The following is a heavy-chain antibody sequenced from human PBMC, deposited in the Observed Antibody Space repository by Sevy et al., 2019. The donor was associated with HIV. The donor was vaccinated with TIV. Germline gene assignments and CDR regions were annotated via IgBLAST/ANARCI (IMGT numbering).Heavy chain of an antibody. CDR2: INSDGSST. V-gene: IGHV3-74*01. D-gene: IGHD1-26*01. Sequence: GGSLRLSCAASGFTFSSYWMHWVRQAPGKGLLWVSRINSDGSSTSYADSVKGRFTISRDNAKNTLYLQMNSLRAEDTAVYYCASLSGSYYWGADYWGQGTLVTVSS. CDR3: ASLSGSYYWGADY. CDR1: GFTFSSYW. J-gene: IGHJ4*02.